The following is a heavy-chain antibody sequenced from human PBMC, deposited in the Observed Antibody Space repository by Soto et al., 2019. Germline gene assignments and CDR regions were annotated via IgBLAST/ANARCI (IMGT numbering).Heavy chain of an antibody. CDR1: GYTFTRYD. Sequence: ASVKVSCKASGYTFTRYDSNWVRQATGQGLEWMGWMNPNSGNTGYAQKFQGRVTMTRNTSISTAYMELSSLRSEDTAVYYCARSIAAAGSRRGAFDIWGQGTMVTVSS. CDR2: MNPNSGNT. J-gene: IGHJ3*02. D-gene: IGHD6-13*01. V-gene: IGHV1-8*01. CDR3: ARSIAAAGSRRGAFDI.